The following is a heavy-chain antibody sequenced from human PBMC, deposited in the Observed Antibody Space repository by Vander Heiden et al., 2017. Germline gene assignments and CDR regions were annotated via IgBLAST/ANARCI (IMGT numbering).Heavy chain of an antibody. Sequence: EVQLVESGGGLVQPGGSLSLSCAASGFTFSSHGRNWVRQAPGKGLEWVSYISSSSSTIYYADSVKGRFTISRDNAKNSLYLQMNSLRDEDTAVYYCARRGLLSGSYYGESMDYWGQGTLVTVSS. CDR1: GFTFSSHG. D-gene: IGHD1-26*01. CDR2: ISSSSSTI. J-gene: IGHJ4*02. CDR3: ARRGLLSGSYYGESMDY. V-gene: IGHV3-48*02.